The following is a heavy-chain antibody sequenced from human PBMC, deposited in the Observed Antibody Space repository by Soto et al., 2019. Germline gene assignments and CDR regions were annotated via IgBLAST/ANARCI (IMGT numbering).Heavy chain of an antibody. CDR3: AKVHCSGGSCYGGEDYGMDV. CDR2: ISGSGGST. CDR1: GFTFSSYA. D-gene: IGHD2-15*01. V-gene: IGHV3-23*01. Sequence: GGSLRLSCAASGFTFSSYAMSWVRQAQGKGLEWVSAISGSGGSTYYADSVKGRFTISRDNSKNTLYLQMNSLRAEDTAVYYCAKVHCSGGSCYGGEDYGMDVWGQGTTVTVSS. J-gene: IGHJ6*02.